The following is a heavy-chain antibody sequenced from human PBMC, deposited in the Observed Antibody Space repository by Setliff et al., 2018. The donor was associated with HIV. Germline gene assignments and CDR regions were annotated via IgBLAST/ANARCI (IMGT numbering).Heavy chain of an antibody. Sequence: ASVKVSCKASGYTFTGYYMHWVRQAPGQGLEWMGGIIPISGTANYAQKFQGRVTITTDESTSTAYMELRGLRSEDTAVYYCARDFGGYCSSMSCPGLFDPWGQGTLVTVSS. J-gene: IGHJ5*02. V-gene: IGHV1-69*05. CDR3: ARDFGGYCSSMSCPGLFDP. CDR2: IIPISGTA. CDR1: GYTFTGYY. D-gene: IGHD2-2*01.